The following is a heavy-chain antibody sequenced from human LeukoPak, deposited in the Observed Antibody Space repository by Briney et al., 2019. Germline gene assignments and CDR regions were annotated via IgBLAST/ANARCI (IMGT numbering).Heavy chain of an antibody. Sequence: PGGSLRLSCAASGFTFSGYGMHWVRQAPGKGLEWVAFIRHDGSNKFYPDPVKGGSTISRDNSKNTLYLQMNPPRAEDSAVYYCAKASRFGYSNGPREYIYFMDVWGKWTTVTIS. CDR2: IRHDGSNK. CDR3: AKASRFGYSNGPREYIYFMDV. D-gene: IGHD5-18*01. J-gene: IGHJ6*03. CDR1: GFTFSGYG. V-gene: IGHV3-30*02.